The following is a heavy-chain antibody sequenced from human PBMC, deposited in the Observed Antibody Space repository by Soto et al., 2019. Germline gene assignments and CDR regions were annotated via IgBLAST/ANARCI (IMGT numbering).Heavy chain of an antibody. CDR3: ARANPYYDFWSGYSFPYYYGMDV. CDR1: GFTFSSYW. CDR2: IKQDGSEK. J-gene: IGHJ6*02. V-gene: IGHV3-7*03. D-gene: IGHD3-3*01. Sequence: EVQLVESGGGLVQPGGSLRLSCAASGFTFSSYWMSWVRQAPGKGLEWVANIKQDGSEKYYVDSVKGRFTISRDNAKNSLYLQMNSLRAEDTAVYYCARANPYYDFWSGYSFPYYYGMDVWGQGTTVTVSS.